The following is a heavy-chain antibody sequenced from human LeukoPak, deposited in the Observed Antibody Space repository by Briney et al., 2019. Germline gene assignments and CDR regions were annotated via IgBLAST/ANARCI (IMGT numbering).Heavy chain of an antibody. Sequence: SETLSLTCTVSGGSISSYYWSWIRQPPGKGLEWIGYIYYSGSTNYNPSLKSRVTISVDTSKNQFSLKLSSVTAADTAVYYCARDRSTIYAFDIWGQGTMVTVSS. CDR1: GGSISSYY. CDR2: IYYSGST. J-gene: IGHJ3*02. CDR3: ARDRSTIYAFDI. D-gene: IGHD5/OR15-5a*01. V-gene: IGHV4-59*01.